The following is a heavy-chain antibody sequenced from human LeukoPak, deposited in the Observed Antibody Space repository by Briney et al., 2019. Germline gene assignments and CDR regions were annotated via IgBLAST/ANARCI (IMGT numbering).Heavy chain of an antibody. CDR2: IYYSGST. CDR3: ARVYDFWSGYFDY. Sequence: RTSETLSLTCTVSGGSISSYSWSWIRQPPGKGLEWIGYIYYSGSTNYNPSLKSRVTISVDTSKNQFSLKLSSVTAADTAVYYCARVYDFWSGYFDYWGQGTLVTVSS. J-gene: IGHJ4*02. V-gene: IGHV4-59*12. D-gene: IGHD3-3*01. CDR1: GGSISSYS.